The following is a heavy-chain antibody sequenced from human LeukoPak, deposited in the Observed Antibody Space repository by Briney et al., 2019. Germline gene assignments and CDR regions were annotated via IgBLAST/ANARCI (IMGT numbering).Heavy chain of an antibody. CDR1: GFTFDDYG. Sequence: PGRSLRLSCAASGFTFDDYGMHWVRQAPGKGLEWVSGISWDSGSIGYADSVKGRFTISRDNAKNSLYLQMNSLRPEDTALYYCAKGGGSYYGSGSLGYFDYWGQGTLVTVSS. CDR3: AKGGGSYYGSGSLGYFDY. CDR2: ISWDSGSI. D-gene: IGHD3-10*01. V-gene: IGHV3-9*01. J-gene: IGHJ4*02.